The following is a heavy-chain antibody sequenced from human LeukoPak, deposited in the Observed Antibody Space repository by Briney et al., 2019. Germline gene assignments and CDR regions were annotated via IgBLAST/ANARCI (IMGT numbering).Heavy chain of an antibody. V-gene: IGHV3-21*04. CDR1: GFTFSSYS. CDR3: AKDFGLLGGYDYLYFDC. J-gene: IGHJ4*02. D-gene: IGHD5-12*01. Sequence: GGSLRLSCAASGFTFSSYSMNWVRQAPGKGLEWVSSISSSSSYIYYADSVKGRFTISRDNAKNSLYLQMNSLRAEDTAVYYCAKDFGLLGGYDYLYFDCWGQGTLVTVSS. CDR2: ISSSSSYI.